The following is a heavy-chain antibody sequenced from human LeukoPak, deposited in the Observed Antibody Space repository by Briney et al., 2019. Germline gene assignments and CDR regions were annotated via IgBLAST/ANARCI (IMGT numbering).Heavy chain of an antibody. V-gene: IGHV3-23*01. CDR2: ISGSGGST. D-gene: IGHD3-10*01. Sequence: PGGSLRLSCAASGFTFSSYAMSWVRQAPGKGLEWVSAISGSGGSTYYADSVKGRFTISRDNSKNTLYLQMNSLGAEDTAVYYCAKINTDDYYGSGSYLVYWGQGTLVTVSS. CDR3: AKINTDDYYGSGSYLVY. J-gene: IGHJ4*02. CDR1: GFTFSSYA.